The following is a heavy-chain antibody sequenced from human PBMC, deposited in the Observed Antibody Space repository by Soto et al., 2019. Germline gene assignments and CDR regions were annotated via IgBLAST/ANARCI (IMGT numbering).Heavy chain of an antibody. CDR3: ARGMVHHSSSFLSWWFDP. D-gene: IGHD6-6*01. V-gene: IGHV1-2*04. Sequence: ASVKVSCKASGYTFTGYYMHWVRQAPGQGLEWMGWINPNSGGTNYAQKFQGWVTMTRDTSISTAYMELSRLRSDDTAVYYCARGMVHHSSSFLSWWFDPWGQGTLVTVSS. CDR2: INPNSGGT. J-gene: IGHJ5*02. CDR1: GYTFTGYY.